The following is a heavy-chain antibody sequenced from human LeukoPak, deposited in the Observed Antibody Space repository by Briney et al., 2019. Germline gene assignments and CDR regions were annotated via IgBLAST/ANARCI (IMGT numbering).Heavy chain of an antibody. CDR3: ARAGLYYDSSGYYSPSYYFDY. Sequence: PGRSLRLSCAASGFTFSSYAMHWVRQAPGKGLEWVAVISYDGSNKYYADSVKGRFTISRDNSKNTLYLQMNSLRAEDTAVYYCARAGLYYDSSGYYSPSYYFDYWGQGTLVTVSS. CDR2: ISYDGSNK. J-gene: IGHJ4*02. V-gene: IGHV3-30-3*01. CDR1: GFTFSSYA. D-gene: IGHD3-22*01.